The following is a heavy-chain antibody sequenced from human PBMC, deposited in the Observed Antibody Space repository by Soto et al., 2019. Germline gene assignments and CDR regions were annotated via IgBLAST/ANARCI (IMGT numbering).Heavy chain of an antibody. Sequence: EVQLLESGGGLVQPGGSLRLSCAASGFTFSSYAMSWVRQAPGKGLEWVSYISSSGSTIYYADSVKGRFTISRDNAKNSLYLQMNSLRAEDTAVYYCAREGGDSSSPLGYYYYGMDVWGQGTTVTVSS. CDR2: ISSSGSTI. CDR3: AREGGDSSSPLGYYYYGMDV. V-gene: IGHV3-48*04. J-gene: IGHJ6*02. D-gene: IGHD6-6*01. CDR1: GFTFSSYA.